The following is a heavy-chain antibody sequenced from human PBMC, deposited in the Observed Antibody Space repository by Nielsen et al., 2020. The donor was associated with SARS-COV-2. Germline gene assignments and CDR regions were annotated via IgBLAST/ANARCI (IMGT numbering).Heavy chain of an antibody. Sequence: GGSLRLSCAASGFTFSSYAMHWVRQAPGKGLEWVAVISYDGSNKYYADSAKGRFTISRDNSKNTLYLQMNSLRAEDTAVYYCATGFGEWPDAFDIWGQGTMVTVSS. CDR3: ATGFGEWPDAFDI. D-gene: IGHD3-10*01. CDR1: GFTFSSYA. CDR2: ISYDGSNK. J-gene: IGHJ3*02. V-gene: IGHV3-30-3*01.